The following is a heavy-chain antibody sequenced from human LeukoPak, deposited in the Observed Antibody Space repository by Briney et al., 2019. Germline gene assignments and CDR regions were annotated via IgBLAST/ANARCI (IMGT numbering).Heavy chain of an antibody. D-gene: IGHD6-19*01. CDR2: INTDGGTT. J-gene: IGHJ6*02. V-gene: IGHV3-74*01. Sequence: PGGSLRHSCAASGFTFSSYGMHWVRQAPGEGLVWVSRINTDGGTTRYADSVKGRFTISRDNAKNTLYLQVNSLRAEDTAVYYCARGGVAGSRLYYYGMDVWGQGTTVTVSS. CDR3: ARGGVAGSRLYYYGMDV. CDR1: GFTFSSYG.